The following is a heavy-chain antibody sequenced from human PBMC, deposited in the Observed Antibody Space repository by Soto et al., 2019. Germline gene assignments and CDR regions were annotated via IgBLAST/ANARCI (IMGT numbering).Heavy chain of an antibody. D-gene: IGHD3-10*01. V-gene: IGHV4-31*03. CDR1: GDSITSGGYY. Sequence: QVQLQESGPGVVKPSQTMSLTCTVSGDSITSGGYYWSWLRQQPGKGLEWIGSIYHSGGASYNPSLRGRAVISIDTSKNQFFLRMNAVTAADTATYYCARDYYGAGSQYYYYGMEVWGQGTTVTVSS. CDR3: ARDYYGAGSQYYYYGMEV. J-gene: IGHJ6*02. CDR2: IYHSGGA.